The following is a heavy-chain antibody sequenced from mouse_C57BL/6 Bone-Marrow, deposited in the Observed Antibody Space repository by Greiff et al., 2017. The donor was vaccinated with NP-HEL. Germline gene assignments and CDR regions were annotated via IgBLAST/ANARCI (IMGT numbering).Heavy chain of an antibody. CDR3: AREYYGSSYCYFDY. CDR2: INPNNGGT. V-gene: IGHV1-26*01. D-gene: IGHD1-1*01. J-gene: IGHJ2*01. Sequence: VQLQQSGPELVKPGASVKISCKASGYTFTDYYMNWVKQSHGKSLEWIGDINPNNGGTSYNQKFKGKATLTVDKSSSTAYMELRSLTSEDSAVYYCAREYYGSSYCYFDYWGQGTTLTVSS. CDR1: GYTFTDYY.